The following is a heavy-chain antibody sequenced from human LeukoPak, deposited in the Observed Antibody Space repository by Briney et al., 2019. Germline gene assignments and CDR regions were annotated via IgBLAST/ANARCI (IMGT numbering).Heavy chain of an antibody. CDR3: ARDGTYYDILTGYSYYYYMDV. CDR2: ISSSSSTI. D-gene: IGHD3-9*01. V-gene: IGHV3-48*04. CDR1: GFTFSSYS. Sequence: GGSLRLSCAASGFTFSSYSMNWVRQAPGKGLEWVSYISSSSSTIYYADSVKGRFTISRDNAKNTLYLQMNSLRAEDTAVYYCARDGTYYDILTGYSYYYYMDVWGKGTTVTVSS. J-gene: IGHJ6*03.